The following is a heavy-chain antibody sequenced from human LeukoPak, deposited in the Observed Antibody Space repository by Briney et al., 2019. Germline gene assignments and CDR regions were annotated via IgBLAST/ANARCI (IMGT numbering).Heavy chain of an antibody. CDR3: AKRGIVIRAVIIIGFHKEAYYFDY. CDR2: ISERGGST. Sequence: GGSLRLSCVVSGITLSNNGMSWVRQAPGKGLEWVSGISERGGSTNYADSVKGRFIISRDTSKNTVYLQMNSLRVEDTAVYFCAKRGIVIRAVIIIGFHKEAYYFDYWGQGILVTVSS. V-gene: IGHV3-23*01. CDR1: GITLSNNG. J-gene: IGHJ4*02. D-gene: IGHD3-10*01.